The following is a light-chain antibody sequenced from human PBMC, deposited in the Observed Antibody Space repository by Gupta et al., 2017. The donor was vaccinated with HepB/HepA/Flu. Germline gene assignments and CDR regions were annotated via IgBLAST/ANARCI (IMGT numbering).Light chain of an antibody. CDR3: SSYTSSATLV. V-gene: IGLV2-14*01. J-gene: IGLJ2*01. Sequence: QSALTQPASVSGSPGQSITISCTGTSSDVGGYKYVSWYQEHPGKVPKLMIYGVSNRPSGVSNRFSGSKSGNTASLTISGLQAEDEADYYCSSYTSSATLVFGGGTKLTVL. CDR2: GVS. CDR1: SSDVGGYKY.